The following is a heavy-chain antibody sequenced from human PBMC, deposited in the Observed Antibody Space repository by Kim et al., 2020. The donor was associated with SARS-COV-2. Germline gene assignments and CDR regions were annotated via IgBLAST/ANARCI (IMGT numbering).Heavy chain of an antibody. Sequence: SETLSLTCTVSGGSISSGDYYWSWIRQPPGKGLEWIGYIYYSGSTYYNPSLKSRVTISVDTSKNQFSLKLSSVTAADTAVYYCAKGDILTGYSDYWGQGTLVTVSS. CDR3: AKGDILTGYSDY. V-gene: IGHV4-30-4*01. CDR2: IYYSGST. D-gene: IGHD3-9*01. J-gene: IGHJ4*02. CDR1: GGSISSGDYY.